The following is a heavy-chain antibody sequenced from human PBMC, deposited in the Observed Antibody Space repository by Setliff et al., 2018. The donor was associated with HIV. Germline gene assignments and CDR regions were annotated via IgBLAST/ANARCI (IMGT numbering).Heavy chain of an antibody. J-gene: IGHJ4*02. CDR2: IYTSGST. D-gene: IGHD3-9*01. CDR1: GGSISNYY. CDR3: ARGGVLRYFDWAY. V-gene: IGHV4-4*08. Sequence: PSETLSLTCTVSGGSISNYYWSWIRQPPGKGLEWIGYIYTSGSTDYNPSLKSRVTISVDTSKNQFSLKLSSVTAADTAVYYCARGGVLRYFDWAYWGRGTLVTVSS.